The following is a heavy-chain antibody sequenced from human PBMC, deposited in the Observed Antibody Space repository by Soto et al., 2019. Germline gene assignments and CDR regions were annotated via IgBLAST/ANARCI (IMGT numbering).Heavy chain of an antibody. V-gene: IGHV4-31*03. CDR2: IYNSGST. CDR3: ARLQHDDSGYYPYYFDN. D-gene: IGHD3-22*01. J-gene: IGHJ4*02. Sequence: QVQLQESGPGLVKPSQTLTLTCTVSGGSINSGNDYWSWIRQHPGKGLEWIGFIYNSGSTDYNPSLRSRVVVSVDTSKNQFSLKLDSVTAADTAVYYCARLQHDDSGYYPYYFDNWGQGTLVTVSS. CDR1: GGSINSGNDY.